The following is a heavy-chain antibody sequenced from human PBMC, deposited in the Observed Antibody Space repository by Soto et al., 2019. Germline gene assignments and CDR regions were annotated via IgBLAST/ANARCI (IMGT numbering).Heavy chain of an antibody. CDR2: IIPILGIA. J-gene: IGHJ4*02. D-gene: IGHD2-15*01. CDR3: ATQAYCSGGSCYPDY. V-gene: IGHV1-69*02. CDR1: GGTFSSYT. Sequence: QVQLVQSGAEVKKPGSSVKVSCKASGGTFSSYTISWVRQAPGQGLEWMGRIIPILGIANYAQKFQGRVTITADKSTSKAYMELSSLRSEDTAVYYCATQAYCSGGSCYPDYWGQGTLVTVSS.